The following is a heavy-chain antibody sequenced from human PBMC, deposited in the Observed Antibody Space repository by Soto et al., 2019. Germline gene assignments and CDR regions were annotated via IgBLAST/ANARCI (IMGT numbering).Heavy chain of an antibody. D-gene: IGHD3-10*02. CDR3: ARVVSGVVDHHCDY. J-gene: IGHJ4*02. Sequence: QVQLQESGPGLVKPSETLSLTCTVSGGSISVYYWSWIRQPPGKGLEWIGYIYNSGSPNSNPSLKSRVTISVDTSKNQFALNLSSVTAADTAVYYGARVVSGVVDHHCDYWGQGTLVTVSS. CDR1: GGSISVYY. CDR2: IYNSGSP. V-gene: IGHV4-59*01.